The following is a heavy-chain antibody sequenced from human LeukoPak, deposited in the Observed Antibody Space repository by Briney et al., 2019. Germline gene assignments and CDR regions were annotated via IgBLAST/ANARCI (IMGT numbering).Heavy chain of an antibody. D-gene: IGHD6-13*01. CDR2: IKQDGSEK. Sequence: GGSLRPSCAASGITFSSYWMSWVRRAPGKGLEWVANIKQDGSEKYYVDSVKGRFTISRDNAKTSLYLQMNSLRAEDTAVYYCARDQGAAAEFDYWGQGTLVTVSS. J-gene: IGHJ4*02. V-gene: IGHV3-7*01. CDR1: GITFSSYW. CDR3: ARDQGAAAEFDY.